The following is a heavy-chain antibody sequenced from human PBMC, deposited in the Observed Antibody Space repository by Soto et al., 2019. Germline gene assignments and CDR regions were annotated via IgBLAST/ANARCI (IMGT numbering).Heavy chain of an antibody. J-gene: IGHJ4*02. CDR1: GFSLSTSGVG. V-gene: IGHV2-5*02. CDR3: AHSRAYYYGSGGHNDY. Sequence: SGPTLVNPTQTLTLTCTFSGFSLSTSGVGVGWIRQPPGKALEWLALIYWGDDKRYSPTPKSRLTITKDTSKNQVVLTMTNMDPVDTATYYCAHSRAYYYGSGGHNDYWGQGTLVTVSS. D-gene: IGHD3-10*01. CDR2: IYWGDDK.